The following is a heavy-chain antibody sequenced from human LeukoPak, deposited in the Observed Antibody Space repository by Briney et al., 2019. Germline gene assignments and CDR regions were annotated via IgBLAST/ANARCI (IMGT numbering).Heavy chain of an antibody. D-gene: IGHD2-15*01. CDR2: INPNSGGT. Sequence: ASVKVSCKASGYTFTGYYMHWVRQAPGQGLEWMGWINPNSGGTNYAQKFQGRVTMTRDTSISTAYMELSRLRSDGTAVYYCAISSGGSSCFDPWGQGTLVTVSS. CDR1: GYTFTGYY. CDR3: AISSGGSSCFDP. J-gene: IGHJ5*02. V-gene: IGHV1-2*02.